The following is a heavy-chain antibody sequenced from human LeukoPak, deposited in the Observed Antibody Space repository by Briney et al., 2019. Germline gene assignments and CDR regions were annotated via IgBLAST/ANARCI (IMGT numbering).Heavy chain of an antibody. CDR3: ARLADFWSGFRY. J-gene: IGHJ4*02. D-gene: IGHD3-3*01. Sequence: SETLSLTCTVSGGSISSYYWSWIRQPPGKGLEWIGYIYYSGSTNYNPSLKSRVTISVDTSKNQFSLKLSSVPAPDTAEYYCARLADFWSGFRYWGPGTLVTVSS. V-gene: IGHV4-59*01. CDR2: IYYSGST. CDR1: GGSISSYY.